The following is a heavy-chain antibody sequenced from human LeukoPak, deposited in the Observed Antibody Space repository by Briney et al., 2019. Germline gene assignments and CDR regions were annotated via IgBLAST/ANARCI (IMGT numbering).Heavy chain of an antibody. D-gene: IGHD2-2*01. Sequence: PGGSLRLSCAVSGFTFSSYAMSWVRQAPGKGLEWVANIKQDGSEKYYVDSVKGRFTISRDNAKNSLYLQMNSLRAEDTAVYYCARDWTSCYLVNYDPTCYYGMDVWGQGTTVTVSS. CDR3: ARDWTSCYLVNYDPTCYYGMDV. J-gene: IGHJ6*02. CDR1: GFTFSSYA. CDR2: IKQDGSEK. V-gene: IGHV3-7*01.